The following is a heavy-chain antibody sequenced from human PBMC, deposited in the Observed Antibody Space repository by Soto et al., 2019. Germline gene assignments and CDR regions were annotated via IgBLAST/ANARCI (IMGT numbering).Heavy chain of an antibody. CDR1: GGSISSSSYY. J-gene: IGHJ6*02. Sequence: SETLSLTCTVSGGSISSSSYYWGWIRQPPGKGLEWIGSIYYSGSTYYNPSLKSRVTISVDTSKNQFSLKLSSVTAAGTAVYYCARRTSGWYYYYGMDVWGQGTTVTVSS. CDR3: ARRTSGWYYYYGMDV. D-gene: IGHD6-19*01. V-gene: IGHV4-39*01. CDR2: IYYSGST.